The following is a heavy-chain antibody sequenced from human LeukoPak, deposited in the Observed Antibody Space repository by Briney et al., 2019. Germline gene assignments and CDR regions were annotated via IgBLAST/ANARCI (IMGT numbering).Heavy chain of an antibody. V-gene: IGHV3-23*01. Sequence: GGSLRLSCAASGFTFSSYWMHWVRQAPGKGLEWVAAISGSGGSTYYADSVKGRFTISRDNSKNTLYLQMNSLRAEDTAVYYCAKDQDSSGYYYWDFDYWGQGTLVTVSS. CDR3: AKDQDSSGYYYWDFDY. D-gene: IGHD3-22*01. J-gene: IGHJ4*02. CDR2: ISGSGGST. CDR1: GFTFSSYW.